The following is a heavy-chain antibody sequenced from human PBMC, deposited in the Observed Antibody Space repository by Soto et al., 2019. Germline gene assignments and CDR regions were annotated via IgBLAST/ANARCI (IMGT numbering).Heavy chain of an antibody. Sequence: PAVGSLRLSCAASGFTFSTYGMHWVRQAPGKGLEWVAAMSYDGTKEYYVDSVKGRFTISRDNSRNTLFLQLNSLRAEDTAVYYCAKEYGSTWIDHWGQGTLVTVSS. J-gene: IGHJ4*02. CDR2: MSYDGTKE. V-gene: IGHV3-30*18. CDR1: GFTFSTYG. CDR3: AKEYGSTWIDH. D-gene: IGHD6-13*01.